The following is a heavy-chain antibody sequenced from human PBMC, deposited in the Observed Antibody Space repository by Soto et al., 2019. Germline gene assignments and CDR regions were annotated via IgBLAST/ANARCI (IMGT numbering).Heavy chain of an antibody. J-gene: IGHJ3*02. D-gene: IGHD2-15*01. CDR3: ATAALGGYCSGGSCYFAFDI. CDR2: INGGNGNT. V-gene: IGHV1-3*01. CDR1: GNTVPNYA. Sequence: GASVKVSCKASGNTVPNYAIHWVRQAPGQRLEWMGWINGGNGNTYYSEHFQGRVTFTRDTSAGTVYMQLSSLTSEDTAVYYCATAALGGYCSGGSCYFAFDIWGQGTMVTVS.